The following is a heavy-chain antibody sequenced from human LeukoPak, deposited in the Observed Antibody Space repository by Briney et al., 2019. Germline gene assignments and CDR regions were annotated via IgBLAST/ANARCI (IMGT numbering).Heavy chain of an antibody. J-gene: IGHJ4*02. Sequence: GGSLRLFRAASGFIFRDHWMSWARQGPGEGPEWVANINQGGSERYHVHSVKGRFTISRDNAKNSLDLQMNSLRVEDTAIYYCARLAVPPGNRGWYYEQWGQGTLVTVSS. CDR2: INQGGSER. CDR1: GFIFRDHW. CDR3: ARLAVPPGNRGWYYEQ. D-gene: IGHD2-2*01. V-gene: IGHV3-7*03.